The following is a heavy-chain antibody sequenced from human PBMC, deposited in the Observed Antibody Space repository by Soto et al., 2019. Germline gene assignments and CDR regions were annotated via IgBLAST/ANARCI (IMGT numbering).Heavy chain of an antibody. CDR3: ARLGSGSDY. CDR1: GDSVSSNSAA. D-gene: IGHD3-10*01. CDR2: TYYRSKWFN. J-gene: IGHJ4*02. Sequence: KQSQTLSLTCAVSGDSVSSNSAAWNWIRQSPSSGLEWLGRTYYRSKWFNEYAESVKSRITINVDTSKNQFSLRLNSVTPEDTAMYYCARLGSGSDYWGQGTLGTGSS. V-gene: IGHV6-1*01.